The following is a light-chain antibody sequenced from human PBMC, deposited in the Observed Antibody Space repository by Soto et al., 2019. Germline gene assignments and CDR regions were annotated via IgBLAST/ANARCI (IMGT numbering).Light chain of an antibody. Sequence: IVLTQSPVNLSLSTGERASLSYRASQSIISHCFAWYQQKAGNAPWLLIYGASSGATGIPDRISGSGSGRAFPLSISRLESEDFAVYYSQHYGSSTQRFGQGTKVDIK. CDR1: QSIISHC. CDR2: GAS. CDR3: QHYGSSTQR. V-gene: IGKV3-20*01. J-gene: IGKJ1*01.